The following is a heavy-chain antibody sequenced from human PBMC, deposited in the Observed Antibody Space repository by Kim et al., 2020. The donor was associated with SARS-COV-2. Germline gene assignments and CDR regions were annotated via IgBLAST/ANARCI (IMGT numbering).Heavy chain of an antibody. CDR3: ARVISGSSVDH. J-gene: IGHJ4*02. Sequence: AASGFTFSSYALHWVRQSPGKGLEWVAVISYDGSNKYYADSVKGRFTISRDNSKNTLYLQMSSLRAEDTAVYYCARVISGSSVDHWGQGTLAT. V-gene: IGHV3-30*04. CDR2: ISYDGSNK. CDR1: GFTFSSYA. D-gene: IGHD1-26*01.